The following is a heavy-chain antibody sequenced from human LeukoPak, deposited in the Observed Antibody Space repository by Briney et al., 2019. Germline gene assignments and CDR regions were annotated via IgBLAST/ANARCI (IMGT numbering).Heavy chain of an antibody. D-gene: IGHD3-3*01. J-gene: IGHJ6*03. CDR1: GGSISSSSYY. Sequence: PSETLSLTCTVSGGSISSSSYYWGWIRQPPGKGLEWIGSIYYSGSTYYNPSLKSRVTISVDTSKNQFSLKLSSVTAADTAVYYCARQKDYDFWSGSNYYYYYYMDVWGKGTTDTVSS. CDR3: ARQKDYDFWSGSNYYYYYYMDV. CDR2: IYYSGST. V-gene: IGHV4-39*01.